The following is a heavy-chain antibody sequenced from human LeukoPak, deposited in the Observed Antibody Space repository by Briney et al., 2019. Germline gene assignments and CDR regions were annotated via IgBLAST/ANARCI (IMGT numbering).Heavy chain of an antibody. CDR1: GYTFTGYY. CDR2: INPNSGGT. V-gene: IGHV1-2*02. Sequence: GASVKVSCKASGYTFTGYYMHWVRQAPGQGLEWMGWINPNSGGTNYAQKFQGRVTMTRDTSISTAYMELSRLRSDDTAVYYCAREREESSRGLFDPWGQGTLVTVSS. D-gene: IGHD6-13*01. CDR3: AREREESSRGLFDP. J-gene: IGHJ5*02.